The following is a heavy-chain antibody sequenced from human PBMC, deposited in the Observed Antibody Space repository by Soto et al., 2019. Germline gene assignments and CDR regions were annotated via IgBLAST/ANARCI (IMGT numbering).Heavy chain of an antibody. CDR2: VYYSGNT. CDR1: GGSISPYY. Sequence: QVQLQESGPGLVKPSETLSLTCTVSGGSISPYYWSWIRQPPGKGLEWIGYVYYSGNTNYNPSLESRVTISVHTSRNRFSLNLTSATAADTAVYYCARKGAAASYAHYDMDVWGRGTAVTVSS. J-gene: IGHJ6*03. V-gene: IGHV4-59*01. CDR3: ARKGAAASYAHYDMDV. D-gene: IGHD6-13*01.